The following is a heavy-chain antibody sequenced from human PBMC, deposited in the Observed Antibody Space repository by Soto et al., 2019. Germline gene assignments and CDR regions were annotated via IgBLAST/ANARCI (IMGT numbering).Heavy chain of an antibody. CDR2: IGGSGRTT. D-gene: IGHD3-22*01. V-gene: IGHV3-23*01. CDR1: AFTFNNYA. Sequence: EVQLLESGGGLVQPGGSLRLSCAASAFTFNNYAMRWVRQAPGKGLECVSGIGGSGRTTYYADSVKGRFTISRDNSNTTLCLQMNSLRAEDTAVYYGAKSRYSDSSGDFYDYWGQGTLVTVSS. J-gene: IGHJ4*02. CDR3: AKSRYSDSSGDFYDY.